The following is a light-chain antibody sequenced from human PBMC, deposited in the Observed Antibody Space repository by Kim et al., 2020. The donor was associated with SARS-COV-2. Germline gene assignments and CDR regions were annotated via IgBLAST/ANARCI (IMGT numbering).Light chain of an antibody. CDR3: MQAVQAPLT. Sequence: DIMMTQSPLSLPVTPGEPASISCRSSQSLLHSNGYKYLNWYLQKPGQSPQLLIYLGSNRASGVPDRFSGSGSGTDFTLEISRVEAEDVGVYYCMQAVQAPLTFGGGTKVDIK. J-gene: IGKJ4*01. CDR2: LGS. CDR1: QSLLHSNGYKY. V-gene: IGKV2-28*01.